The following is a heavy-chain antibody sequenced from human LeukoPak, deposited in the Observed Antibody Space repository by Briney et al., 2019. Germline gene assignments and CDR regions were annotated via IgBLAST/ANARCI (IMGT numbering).Heavy chain of an antibody. CDR1: RFTFSSYS. CDR2: ISSSSSYI. D-gene: IGHD2-15*01. J-gene: IGHJ5*02. V-gene: IGHV3-21*01. Sequence: GGSLRLSCAASRFTFSSYSMNWVRQAPGKGLEWVSSISSSSSYIYYADSVKGRFTISRDNAKNSLYLQMNSLRAEDTAVYYCARDILCSGGSCYSSYNWLDPWGQGTLVTVSS. CDR3: ARDILCSGGSCYSSYNWLDP.